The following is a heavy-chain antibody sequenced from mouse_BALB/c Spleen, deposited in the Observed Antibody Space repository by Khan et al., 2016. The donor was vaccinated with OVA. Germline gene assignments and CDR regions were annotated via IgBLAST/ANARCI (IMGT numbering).Heavy chain of an antibody. Sequence: QVQLQQSGAELVRPGVSVKISCKGSGYTFTDFTMHWVRQSHAKSLEWIGVISTYYGDANYNQNFKGKATMTVDKSSNTAYMELARLTSEDSAIYYCGRGGGGDRFAYWGQGTLVTVSA. CDR3: GRGGGGDRFAY. CDR1: GYTFTDFT. CDR2: ISTYYGDA. V-gene: IGHV1S137*01. J-gene: IGHJ3*01.